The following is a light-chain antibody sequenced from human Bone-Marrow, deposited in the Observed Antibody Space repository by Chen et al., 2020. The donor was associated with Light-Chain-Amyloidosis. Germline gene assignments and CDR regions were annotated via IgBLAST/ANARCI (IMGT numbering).Light chain of an antibody. J-gene: IGLJ2*01. CDR3: GTWDSSLTAPVV. CDR1: SSNIGNNY. V-gene: IGLV1-51*01. Sequence: QSVFPPPPSLSAAPRQPVTTPCSGTSSNIGNNYVSWYQQVPGTAPKLLIYDNDKRASGIPDRFSGSKSGMSATLGITGLQTGDEAEYYCGTWDSSLTAPVVFGGGTKVTVL. CDR2: DND.